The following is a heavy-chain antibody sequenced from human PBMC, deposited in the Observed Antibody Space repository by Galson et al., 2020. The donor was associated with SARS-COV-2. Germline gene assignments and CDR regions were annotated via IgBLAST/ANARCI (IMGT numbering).Heavy chain of an antibody. CDR2: MNPNSGNT. J-gene: IGHJ4*02. Sequence: ASVKFSCKASGYTFTSYDINWVRQATGQGLEWMGWMNPNSGNTGYAQKFQGRVTMTRDTSISTAYMELSSLRSEDTAVYYCARAVRGKRWLQYYYLDYWGQGTLVTVSS. CDR3: ARAVRGKRWLQYYYLDY. V-gene: IGHV1-8*01. D-gene: IGHD5-12*01. CDR1: GYTFTSYD.